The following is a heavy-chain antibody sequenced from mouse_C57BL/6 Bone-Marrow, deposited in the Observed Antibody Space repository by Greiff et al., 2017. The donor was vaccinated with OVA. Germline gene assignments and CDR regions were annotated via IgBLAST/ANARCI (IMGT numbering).Heavy chain of an antibody. CDR3: VRHEGSPQLFAD. CDR2: IRSKSNNYAT. CDR1: GFSFNTYA. J-gene: IGHJ3*01. V-gene: IGHV10-1*01. D-gene: IGHD1-1*01. Sequence: EVKLVESGGGLVQPKGSLKLSCAASGFSFNTYAMNWVRQAPGKGLEWVARIRSKSNNYATYYADSVKDRFTISRDDSESMLYLQMNNLKTEDTAVYYCVRHEGSPQLFADWGQGTLVTVSA.